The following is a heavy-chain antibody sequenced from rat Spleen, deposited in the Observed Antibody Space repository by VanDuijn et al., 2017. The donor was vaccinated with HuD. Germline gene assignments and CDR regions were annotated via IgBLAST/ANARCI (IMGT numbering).Heavy chain of an antibody. D-gene: IGHD1-7*01. Sequence: EVHLVESDGGLVQPGRSLKLSCAASGFTFSDYNMAWVRQAPKKGLEWVATITYDGSGTYYRDSVKGRFTISRDNAKSTLYLQMDSLRSEDTATYYCSRPSYGYPFAYWGQGTLVTVSS. V-gene: IGHV5-7*01. CDR2: ITYDGSGT. J-gene: IGHJ3*01. CDR1: GFTFSDYN. CDR3: SRPSYGYPFAY.